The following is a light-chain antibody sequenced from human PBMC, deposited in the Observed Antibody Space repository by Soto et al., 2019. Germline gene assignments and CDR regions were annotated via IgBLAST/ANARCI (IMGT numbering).Light chain of an antibody. CDR2: GAS. Sequence: EIVMTQSPAPLSVSPGERATLSCRASQTVSKNLAWYQHQSGQAPSLLIYGASTWAAGIPDRFSCSGSGTEFTITISVLQSEDFAVYYCQQYNTRPWTFGQGPKVEIK. CDR1: QTVSKN. CDR3: QQYNTRPWT. J-gene: IGKJ1*01. V-gene: IGKV3-15*01.